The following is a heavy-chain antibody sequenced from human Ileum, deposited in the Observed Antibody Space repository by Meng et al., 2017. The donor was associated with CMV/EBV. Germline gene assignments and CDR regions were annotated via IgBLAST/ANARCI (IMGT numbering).Heavy chain of an antibody. CDR3: AKDLPRGPSDY. V-gene: IGHV4-39*07. J-gene: IGHJ4*02. CDR1: GASFNNDNDY. D-gene: IGHD3-10*01. Sequence: QLRGSGPGLVKPSETRSPICTVSGASFNNDNDYGAWIRQSPGKGLEWIGSVHNNGGTYHNPSLRSRVTISVDTSKHQFSLRMNSVTAADTAIYYCAKDLPRGPSDYWSQGTLVTVSS. CDR2: VHNNGGT.